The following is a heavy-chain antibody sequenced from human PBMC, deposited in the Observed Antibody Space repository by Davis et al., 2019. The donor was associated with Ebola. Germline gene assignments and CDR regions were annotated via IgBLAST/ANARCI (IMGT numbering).Heavy chain of an antibody. CDR3: ARGGDYYGSGTLPLN. CDR1: GGSITSYY. D-gene: IGHD3-10*01. J-gene: IGHJ4*02. V-gene: IGHV4-59*01. CDR2: IHYSGRT. Sequence: SETLSLTCTVSGGSITSYYWNWIRQPPGKGLEWIGYIHYSGRTNYNPSLKSRVTISVDTSKNQLSLKLSSLTAADTAVYYCARGGDYYGSGTLPLNWGQGTLVTVSS.